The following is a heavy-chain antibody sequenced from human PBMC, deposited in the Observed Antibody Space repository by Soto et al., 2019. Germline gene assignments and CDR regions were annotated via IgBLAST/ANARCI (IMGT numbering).Heavy chain of an antibody. Sequence: ASVKVSCKASGYTFTSYAMHWVRQAPGQRLEWMGWINAGNGNTKYSQKFQGRVTITRDTSASTAYMGLSSLRSEDTAVYYCARDRIAAAGTWFCDYWGQGTLVTVSS. V-gene: IGHV1-3*01. J-gene: IGHJ4*02. D-gene: IGHD6-13*01. CDR1: GYTFTSYA. CDR3: ARDRIAAAGTWFCDY. CDR2: INAGNGNT.